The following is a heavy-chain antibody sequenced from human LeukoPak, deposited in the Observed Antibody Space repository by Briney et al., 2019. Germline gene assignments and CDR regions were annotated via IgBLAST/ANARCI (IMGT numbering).Heavy chain of an antibody. Sequence: PGGSLRLSCAASGFTFSSYSMNWVRQAPGKGLEWVSSISSSSSYIYYADSVKGRFTISRDNAKNSLYLQMNSLRAEDTAVYYCARDAAKLKHPGIAVAGSRGFDPWGQGTLVTVSS. CDR3: ARDAAKLKHPGIAVAGSRGFDP. D-gene: IGHD6-19*01. J-gene: IGHJ5*02. V-gene: IGHV3-21*01. CDR2: ISSSSSYI. CDR1: GFTFSSYS.